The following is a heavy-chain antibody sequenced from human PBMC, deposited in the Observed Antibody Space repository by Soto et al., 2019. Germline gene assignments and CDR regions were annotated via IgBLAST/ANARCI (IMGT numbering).Heavy chain of an antibody. D-gene: IGHD6-19*01. CDR3: ARVAAIAVASSFFQH. V-gene: IGHV3-30-3*01. Sequence: GGSLRLSCAASGFTFSSYAMHWVRQAPGKGLEWVAVISYDGSNKYYADSVKGRFTISRDNSKDTLYLQMNSLRAEDTAVYYCARVAAIAVASSFFQHWGQGTLVTVSS. CDR2: ISYDGSNK. CDR1: GFTFSSYA. J-gene: IGHJ1*01.